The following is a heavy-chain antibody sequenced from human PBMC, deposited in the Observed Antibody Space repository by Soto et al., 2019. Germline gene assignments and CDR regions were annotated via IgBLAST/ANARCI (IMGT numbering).Heavy chain of an antibody. V-gene: IGHV3-21*01. CDR3: ARDQQLVDYYYYYMDV. CDR2: ISSSSSYI. Sequence: GGSLRLSCAASGFTFSSYSMNWVRQAPGKGLEWVSSISSSSSYIYYADSVKGRFTISRDNAKNSLYLQMNSLRAEDTAVYYCARDQQLVDYYYYYMDVWGKGTTVTVSS. D-gene: IGHD6-6*01. J-gene: IGHJ6*03. CDR1: GFTFSSYS.